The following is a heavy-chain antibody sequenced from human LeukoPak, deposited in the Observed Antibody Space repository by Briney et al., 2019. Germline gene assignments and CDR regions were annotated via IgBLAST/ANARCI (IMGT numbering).Heavy chain of an antibody. Sequence: ASVKVSCKVSGYTLTELSMHWVRQAPGKGLEWMGGFDPEDGETIYAQKFQGRVTMTEDTSTDTAYMELSSLRSEDTAAYYCAPETLSSAGNGYFVYSGQGTLVTASS. V-gene: IGHV1-24*01. D-gene: IGHD2-15*01. J-gene: IGHJ4*02. CDR3: APETLSSAGNGYFVY. CDR1: GYTLTELS. CDR2: FDPEDGET.